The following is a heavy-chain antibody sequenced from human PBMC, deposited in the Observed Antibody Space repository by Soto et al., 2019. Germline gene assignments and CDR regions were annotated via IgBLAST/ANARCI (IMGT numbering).Heavy chain of an antibody. CDR2: ISSSSSTI. Sequence: PGGSLRLSCAASGFTFSSYSMNWVRQAPGKGLEWVSYISSSSSTIYYADSVKGRFTISRDNAKNSLYLQMNSLRAEDTAVYYCARGAVREQQLAGDYWGQGTLVTVSS. V-gene: IGHV3-48*01. D-gene: IGHD6-13*01. J-gene: IGHJ4*02. CDR1: GFTFSSYS. CDR3: ARGAVREQQLAGDY.